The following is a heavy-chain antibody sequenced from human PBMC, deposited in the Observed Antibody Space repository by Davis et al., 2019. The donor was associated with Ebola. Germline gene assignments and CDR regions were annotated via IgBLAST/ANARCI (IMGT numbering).Heavy chain of an antibody. CDR2: INAGNGNT. CDR1: GYTFTSYA. CDR3: ARALSDYYGSGSYLDY. Sequence: ASVKVSCKASGYTFTSYAMHWVRQAPGQRLEWMGWINAGNGNTKYSQKFQGRVTITRDTSASTAYMELSSLRSEDTAVYYCARALSDYYGSGSYLDYWGQGTLVTVSS. J-gene: IGHJ4*02. V-gene: IGHV1-3*01. D-gene: IGHD3-10*01.